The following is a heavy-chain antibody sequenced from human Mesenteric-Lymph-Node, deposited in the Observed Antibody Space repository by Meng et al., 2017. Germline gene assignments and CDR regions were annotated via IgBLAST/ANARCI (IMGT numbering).Heavy chain of an antibody. CDR1: GFSLSTSGMC. J-gene: IGHJ3*02. CDR2: IDWDDDK. D-gene: IGHD6-19*01. Sequence: SGPTLVKPTQTLTLTCTSSGFSLSTSGMCVSWVRQPPGKALEWLALIDWDDDKYYSTSLKTRPSISKYTSKNQVVLTMTNMDPVDTSTYYCARIYSLEIAVAGNAHDAFDIWGQGRMVTVSS. V-gene: IGHV2-70*20. CDR3: ARIYSLEIAVAGNAHDAFDI.